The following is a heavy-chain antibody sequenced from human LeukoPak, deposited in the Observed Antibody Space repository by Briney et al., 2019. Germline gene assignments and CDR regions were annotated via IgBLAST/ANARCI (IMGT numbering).Heavy chain of an antibody. Sequence: GRSLRPSCAASGFTFSSYAMHWVRQAPGKGLEWVAVISYDGSNKYYADSVKGRFTISRDNSKNTLYLQMNSLRAEDTAVYYCARRGIRGYYYYGMDVWGQGTTVTVSS. CDR2: ISYDGSNK. V-gene: IGHV3-30-3*01. D-gene: IGHD1-26*01. CDR1: GFTFSSYA. CDR3: ARRGIRGYYYYGMDV. J-gene: IGHJ6*02.